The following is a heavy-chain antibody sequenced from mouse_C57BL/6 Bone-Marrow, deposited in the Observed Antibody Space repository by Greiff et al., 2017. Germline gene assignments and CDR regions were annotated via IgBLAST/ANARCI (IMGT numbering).Heavy chain of an antibody. Sequence: QVQLQQPGAELVRPGSSVKLSCKASGYTFTSYWLDWVKQRPGQGLEWIGNIYPSDSETHYNQKFKDKATLTVDKSSSTAYMQLSSLTSEDSAVYYCARRNDAMDYWGQGTSVTVSS. CDR2: IYPSDSET. CDR3: ARRNDAMDY. V-gene: IGHV1-61*01. J-gene: IGHJ4*01. CDR1: GYTFTSYW.